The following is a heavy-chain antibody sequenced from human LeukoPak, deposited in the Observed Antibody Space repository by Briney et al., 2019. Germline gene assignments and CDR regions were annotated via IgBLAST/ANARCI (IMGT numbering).Heavy chain of an antibody. CDR3: ARSGIAAYATDH. V-gene: IGHV4-39*07. J-gene: IGHJ5*02. Sequence: PSETLSLTCTVSGGSISSSSYYWGWIRQPPGKGLEWIGSIYYSGSTYYNPSLKSRVTISVDTSKNQFSLKLSSVTAADTAVCYCARSGIAAYATDHWGQGSLVTVSS. CDR1: GGSISSSSYY. D-gene: IGHD6-13*01. CDR2: IYYSGST.